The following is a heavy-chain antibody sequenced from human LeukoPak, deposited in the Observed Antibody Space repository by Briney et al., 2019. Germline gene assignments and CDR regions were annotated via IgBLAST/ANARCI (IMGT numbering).Heavy chain of an antibody. J-gene: IGHJ4*02. D-gene: IGHD1-26*01. CDR3: ARDGLEEGGATSN. V-gene: IGHV3-66*01. Sequence: GSLRLSCAASGFTVSGNYMSWVRQAPGKGLEWVSVIYSGGSTYYADSVKGRFTISRDNSKNTLYLQMNSLRAEDTAVYYCARDGLEEGGATSNWGQGTLVTVSS. CDR2: IYSGGST. CDR1: GFTVSGNY.